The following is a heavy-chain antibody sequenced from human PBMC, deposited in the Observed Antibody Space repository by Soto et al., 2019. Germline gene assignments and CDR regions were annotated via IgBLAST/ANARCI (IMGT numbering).Heavy chain of an antibody. Sequence: GGSLRLSCAASGFTFDDYAMHWVRQAPGKGLEWVSGISWNSGRIGYADSVKGRFTISRDNPKNSLYLQVNSLRAEDTALYYCEKDIAAAGNFDYWGQGTLVTVSS. CDR3: EKDIAAAGNFDY. V-gene: IGHV3-9*01. CDR2: ISWNSGRI. J-gene: IGHJ4*02. D-gene: IGHD6-13*01. CDR1: GFTFDDYA.